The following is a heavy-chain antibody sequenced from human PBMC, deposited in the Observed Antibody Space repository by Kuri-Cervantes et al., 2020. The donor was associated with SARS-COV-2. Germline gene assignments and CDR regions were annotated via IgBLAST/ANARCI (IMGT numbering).Heavy chain of an antibody. CDR3: ARVHKAGATYYYYYMDV. CDR2: IGSSISTI. V-gene: IGHV3-48*04. D-gene: IGHD1-26*01. J-gene: IGHJ6*03. Sequence: GESLKISCAASGFTFSSYSMNWVRQAPGKGLEWVSNIGSSISTIYHADSVKGRFTVSRDNAKNSLYLQMNSLRAEDTAVYYCARVHKAGATYYYYYMDVWGKGTTVTVSS. CDR1: GFTFSSYS.